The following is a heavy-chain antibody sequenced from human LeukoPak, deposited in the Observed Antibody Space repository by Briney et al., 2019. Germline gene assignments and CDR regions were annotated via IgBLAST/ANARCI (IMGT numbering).Heavy chain of an antibody. D-gene: IGHD6-25*01. CDR1: GGSISSYY. J-gene: IGHJ4*02. CDR3: ARERTPGSGYGVDY. CDR2: IYYSGST. V-gene: IGHV4-39*07. Sequence: PSETLSLTCTVSGGSISSYYWGWIRQPPGKGLEWIGSIYYSGSTYYNPSLKSRVTISVDTSKNQFSLKLSSVTAADTAVYYCARERTPGSGYGVDYWGQGTVVTVSS.